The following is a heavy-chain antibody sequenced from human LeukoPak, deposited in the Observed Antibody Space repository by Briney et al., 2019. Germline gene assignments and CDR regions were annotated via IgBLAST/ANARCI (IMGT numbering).Heavy chain of an antibody. CDR2: VSYDGTKK. J-gene: IGHJ4*02. CDR1: GFTFSNYA. V-gene: IGHV3-30*04. CDR3: AIGDGLGELSSSFDH. Sequence: GGSLRLSCAASGFTFSNYAMHWVRQAPGKGLQWVAVVSYDGTKKYYADSLKGRFTISRDNSKNTLYLRMNSLRTEDTAVYYCAIGDGLGELSSSFDHWGQGTLITVSS. D-gene: IGHD3-16*02.